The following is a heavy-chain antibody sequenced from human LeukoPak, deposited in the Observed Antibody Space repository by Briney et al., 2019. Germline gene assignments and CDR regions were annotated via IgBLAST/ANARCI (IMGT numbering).Heavy chain of an antibody. CDR3: AKNDGNIWQPHS. CDR1: GFTFSNFV. Sequence: GGSLRLSCSTSGFTFSNFVMQWVRQTPGKGLEYVSVISTDGSQYYPDSVKGRFTIFRDYSKNTLYLQMNSLRPEDTAIYYCAKNDGNIWQPHSWGQGTLVTVSS. V-gene: IGHV3-64D*06. CDR2: ISTDGSQ. J-gene: IGHJ4*02.